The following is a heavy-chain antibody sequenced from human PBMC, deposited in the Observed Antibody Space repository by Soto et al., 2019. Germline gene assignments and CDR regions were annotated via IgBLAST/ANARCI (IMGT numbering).Heavy chain of an antibody. CDR3: ARGDLTPFDY. J-gene: IGHJ4*02. CDR2: INPSKGST. V-gene: IGHV1-3*01. Sequence: ASVKVSCKASGYIFTSYAIHWVRQAPGQRLEWMGVINPSKGSTNYAQKLQGRVTITRDTSTSTAYMELGSLRSEDAAVYYCARGDLTPFDYWGQGTLVTVSS. CDR1: GYIFTSYA. D-gene: IGHD7-27*01.